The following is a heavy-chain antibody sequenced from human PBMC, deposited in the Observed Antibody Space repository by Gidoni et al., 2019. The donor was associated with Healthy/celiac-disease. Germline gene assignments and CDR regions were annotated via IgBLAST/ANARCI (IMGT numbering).Heavy chain of an antibody. CDR1: GFTFSSYA. V-gene: IGHV3-23*01. D-gene: IGHD3-10*01. CDR3: AKAGDRLLWFGERYYYYYGMDV. Sequence: EVQLLESGGGLVQPGGSLRLSCAASGFTFSSYAMSWVRQAPGKGLEWVSAISGSGGSTYYADSVKGRFTISRDNSKNTLYLQMNSLRAEDTAVYYCAKAGDRLLWFGERYYYYYGMDVWGQGTTVTVSS. J-gene: IGHJ6*02. CDR2: ISGSGGST.